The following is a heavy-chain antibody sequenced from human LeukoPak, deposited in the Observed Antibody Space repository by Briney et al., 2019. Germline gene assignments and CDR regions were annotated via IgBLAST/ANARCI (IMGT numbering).Heavy chain of an antibody. J-gene: IGHJ4*02. CDR1: GGSISSYY. V-gene: IGHV4-4*07. Sequence: SETLSLTCTVSGGSISSYYWSWIRQPAGKGLEWIGRIYTSGSTNYNPSLKSRVTMSVDTSKNQFSLKLSSVTAADTAVYYCARDGYYGLGRYVYFDYWGQGTLVTVSS. D-gene: IGHD3-10*01. CDR3: ARDGYYGLGRYVYFDY. CDR2: IYTSGST.